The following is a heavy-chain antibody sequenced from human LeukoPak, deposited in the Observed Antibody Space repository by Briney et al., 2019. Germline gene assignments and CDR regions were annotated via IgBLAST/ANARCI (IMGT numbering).Heavy chain of an antibody. CDR1: GFTFSSYE. V-gene: IGHV3-48*03. J-gene: IGHJ4*02. Sequence: QPGGSLRLSCAASGFTFSSYEMNWVRQAPGKGLEWVSYISSSGSTIYYADSVKGRFTISRDNAKNSLYLQMNSLRAEDTAVYYCARALYYYDSSGYYRKAMYYFDYWGQGTLVTVSS. CDR2: ISSSGSTI. CDR3: ARALYYYDSSGYYRKAMYYFDY. D-gene: IGHD3-22*01.